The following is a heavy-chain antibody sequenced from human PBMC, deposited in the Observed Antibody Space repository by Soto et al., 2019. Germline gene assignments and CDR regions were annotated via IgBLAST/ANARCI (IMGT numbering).Heavy chain of an antibody. J-gene: IGHJ6*03. CDR2: MNPNSGNT. Sequence: ASVKVSCKASGYTFTIYDIDWVRQDTGQGLEWMGWMNPNSGNTGYAQKFQGRVTMTRNTSISTAYMEPSSLRSEDTAVYYCARGSGYDPDPYYYYMDVWGKGTTVTVSS. D-gene: IGHD5-12*01. CDR1: GYTFTIYD. V-gene: IGHV1-8*01. CDR3: ARGSGYDPDPYYYYMDV.